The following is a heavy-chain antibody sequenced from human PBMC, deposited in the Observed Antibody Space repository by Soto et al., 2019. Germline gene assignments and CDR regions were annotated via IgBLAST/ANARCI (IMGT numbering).Heavy chain of an antibody. D-gene: IGHD3-10*01. CDR3: ARHYKSMVRGVTDTPYYYYGMDV. J-gene: IGHJ6*02. Sequence: GESLKISCKGSGYSFTSYWIGWVRQMPGKGLEWMGIIYPGDSDTRYSPSFQGQVTISADKSISTAYLQWSSLKASDTAMYYCARHYKSMVRGVTDTPYYYYGMDVWGQGTTVTVSS. CDR2: IYPGDSDT. V-gene: IGHV5-51*01. CDR1: GYSFTSYW.